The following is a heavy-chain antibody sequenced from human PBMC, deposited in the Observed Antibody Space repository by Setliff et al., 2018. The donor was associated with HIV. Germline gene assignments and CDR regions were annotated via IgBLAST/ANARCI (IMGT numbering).Heavy chain of an antibody. J-gene: IGHJ3*02. D-gene: IGHD3-3*01. Sequence: GSLRLSCAASGFSLSSFWMNWVRQAPGKGLEWVANIKDDGSDENYADSVRGRFTISRDNAKNSMYLQMNSLRAEDTAVYYCARDRGYFDFWSGYYTDDAFDIWGQGTMVTVSS. CDR2: IKDDGSDE. CDR1: GFSLSSFW. CDR3: ARDRGYFDFWSGYYTDDAFDI. V-gene: IGHV3-7*03.